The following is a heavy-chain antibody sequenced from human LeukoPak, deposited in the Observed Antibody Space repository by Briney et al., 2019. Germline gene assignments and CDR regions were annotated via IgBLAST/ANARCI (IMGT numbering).Heavy chain of an antibody. CDR3: AREQQLVYFDY. J-gene: IGHJ4*02. Sequence: RGSLRLSCAASGFTFSSYAMHWVRQAPGKGLEWVAVISYDGSNKYYADSVKGRFTISRDNSKNTLYLQMNSLRAEDTAVYYCAREQQLVYFDYWGQGTLVTVSS. D-gene: IGHD6-13*01. V-gene: IGHV3-30-3*01. CDR2: ISYDGSNK. CDR1: GFTFSSYA.